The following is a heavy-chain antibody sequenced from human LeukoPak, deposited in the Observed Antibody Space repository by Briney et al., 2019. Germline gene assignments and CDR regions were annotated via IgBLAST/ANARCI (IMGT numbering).Heavy chain of an antibody. D-gene: IGHD1-26*01. CDR3: AKEGGRFQVGSYYFDY. CDR1: RFIFDDYA. V-gene: IGHV3-9*01. CDR2: ISWNSGAK. Sequence: QSGGSLRLSCEASRFIFDDYAMHWVRQVPGKGLEWVSAISWNSGAKGYADSVKGRFTISRDNAKNSPYLQMNSLRAEDTAVYYCAKEGGRFQVGSYYFDYWGQGTLVTVSS. J-gene: IGHJ4*02.